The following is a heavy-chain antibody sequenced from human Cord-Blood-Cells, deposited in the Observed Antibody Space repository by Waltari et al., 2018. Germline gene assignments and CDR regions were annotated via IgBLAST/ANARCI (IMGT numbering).Heavy chain of an antibody. Sequence: QVQLVQSGAEVKKPGASVKVSCKASGSTFTGYYLHWVRQAPGQGLEWMGLINPHSGGKNYAQKLQGRVTMTRDTSSSTAYMELSRLRSDDTAVYYCARIYCSSTSCYWYFDLWGRGTLVTVSS. J-gene: IGHJ2*01. V-gene: IGHV1-2*02. CDR1: GSTFTGYY. CDR3: ARIYCSSTSCYWYFDL. CDR2: INPHSGGK. D-gene: IGHD2-2*01.